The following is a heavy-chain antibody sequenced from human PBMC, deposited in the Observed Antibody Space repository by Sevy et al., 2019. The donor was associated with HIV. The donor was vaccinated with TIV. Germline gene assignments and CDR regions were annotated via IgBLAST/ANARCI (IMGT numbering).Heavy chain of an antibody. D-gene: IGHD2-15*01. CDR1: GLTFSDYY. J-gene: IGHJ6*02. Sequence: GGSLRLSCAASGLTFSDYYMSWIRQAPGKGLEWVSYISSSGSTIYYADSVKGRFTISRDNAKNSLYLQMNSLRAEETAVYYCARYCSGGSCTLYYYYGMDVWGQGTTVTVSS. CDR3: ARYCSGGSCTLYYYYGMDV. V-gene: IGHV3-11*01. CDR2: ISSSGSTI.